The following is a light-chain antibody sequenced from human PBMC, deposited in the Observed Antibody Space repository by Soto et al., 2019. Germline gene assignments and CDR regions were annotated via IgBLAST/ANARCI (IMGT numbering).Light chain of an antibody. CDR3: QQSNAFPVT. J-gene: IGKJ5*01. V-gene: IGKV1-9*01. CDR1: QPPTSF. Sequence: DIPLTQPPSFLFPSVGGRVILTARAIQPPTSFAWYQQRPGKVPQLLISAASTLEGGVPSRFSGSRSGTDFTLTINDLQPEDFATYYCQQSNAFPVTFGQGTRLEIK. CDR2: AAS.